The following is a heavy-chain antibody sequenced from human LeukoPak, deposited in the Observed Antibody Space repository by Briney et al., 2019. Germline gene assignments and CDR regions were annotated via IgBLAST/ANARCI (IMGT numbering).Heavy chain of an antibody. CDR2: ISSSGSTI. CDR1: GFTFDDYA. CDR3: ARDRVGGYGDYFDY. J-gene: IGHJ4*02. D-gene: IGHD5-12*01. Sequence: GGSLRFSCAASGFTFDDYAMHWVRRAPGKGLEWVSYISSSGSTIYYADSVKGRFTISRDNAKNSLYLQMNSLRAEDTAVYYCARDRVGGYGDYFDYWGQGTLVTVSS. V-gene: IGHV3-11*01.